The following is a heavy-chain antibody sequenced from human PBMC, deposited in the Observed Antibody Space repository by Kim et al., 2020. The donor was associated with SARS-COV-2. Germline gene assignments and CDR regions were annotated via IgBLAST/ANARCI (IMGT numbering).Heavy chain of an antibody. CDR2: T. V-gene: IGHV4-39*07. Sequence: TYHNPSLNSRVTLSVDTSKNHFSLKLSSVTAAATAVYYCARWIGYRYGYYWGQGTLVTVSS. J-gene: IGHJ4*02. D-gene: IGHD5-18*01. CDR3: ARWIGYRYGYY.